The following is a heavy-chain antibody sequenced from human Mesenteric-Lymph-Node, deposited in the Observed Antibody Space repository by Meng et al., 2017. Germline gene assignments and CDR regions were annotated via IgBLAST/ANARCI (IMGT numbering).Heavy chain of an antibody. CDR1: GDSISSDIW. CDR2: VYHRGDT. Sequence: QVQLQESGPGLVKASGTLSLTCTVSGDSISSDIWWSWVRQPPGKGLEWIGEVYHRGDTNYNPSLKSRVVISVDRSKNQFSLNLSSVTAADTAVYYCGRDQGRQLINHWGQGTLVTVSS. J-gene: IGHJ4*02. CDR3: GRDQGRQLINH. D-gene: IGHD1-1*01. V-gene: IGHV4-4*02.